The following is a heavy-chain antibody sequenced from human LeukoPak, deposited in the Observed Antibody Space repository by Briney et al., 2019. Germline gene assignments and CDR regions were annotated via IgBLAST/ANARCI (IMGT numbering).Heavy chain of an antibody. D-gene: IGHD4-23*01. CDR3: ARPNGGNWAVPRY. Sequence: PSETLSLTCTVSGGSISSSSYYWGWIRQPPGKGLEWIGSIYYSGSTYYNPSLKSRVTISVDTSKNQFSLKLSSVTAADTAVYYCARPNGGNWAVPRYWGQGTLVTVSS. J-gene: IGHJ4*02. V-gene: IGHV4-39*01. CDR2: IYYSGST. CDR1: GGSISSSSYY.